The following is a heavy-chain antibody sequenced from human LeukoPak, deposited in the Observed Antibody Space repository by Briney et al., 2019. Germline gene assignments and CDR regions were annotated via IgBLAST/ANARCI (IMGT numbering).Heavy chain of an antibody. V-gene: IGHV3-74*01. D-gene: IGHD5-24*01. CDR1: GFTFSRSW. CDR2: ITGDGSTT. Sequence: PGGSLRLSCAASGFTFSRSWMHWVRQAPGEGLVWVSRITGDGSTTIYADSVKGRFTISRDNSRNALYLQMNSLRTEDTAVYYCAKVAEMATTTGYFDYWGQGTLVTVYS. CDR3: AKVAEMATTTGYFDY. J-gene: IGHJ4*02.